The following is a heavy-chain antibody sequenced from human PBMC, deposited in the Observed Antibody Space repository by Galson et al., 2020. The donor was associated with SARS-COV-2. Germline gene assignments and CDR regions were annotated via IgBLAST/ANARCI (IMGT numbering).Heavy chain of an antibody. J-gene: IGHJ6*02. Sequence: TLSLTCAVSGGSISSGGYSWRWIRQPPGKGLEWIGYIYHSGSTYYNPSLKSRVTISVDRSKNQFSLKLSSVTAADTAVYYCARVDYYYYGMDVWGQGTTVTVSS. V-gene: IGHV4-30-2*01. CDR1: GGSISSGGYS. CDR2: IYHSGST. CDR3: ARVDYYYYGMDV.